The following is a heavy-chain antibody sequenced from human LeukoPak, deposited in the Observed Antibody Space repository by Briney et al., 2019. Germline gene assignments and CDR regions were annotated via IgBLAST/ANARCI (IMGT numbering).Heavy chain of an antibody. V-gene: IGHV4-61*01. CDR3: ARERKDSSSYGFDY. J-gene: IGHJ4*02. CDR1: GGSISSSSYY. D-gene: IGHD6-13*01. Sequence: PSETLSLTCTVSGGSISSSSYYWGWIRQPPGKGLEWIGYIYYSGSTNYNPSLKSRVTISVDTSKNQFSLKLSSVTAADTAVYYCARERKDSSSYGFDYWGQGTLVTVSS. CDR2: IYYSGST.